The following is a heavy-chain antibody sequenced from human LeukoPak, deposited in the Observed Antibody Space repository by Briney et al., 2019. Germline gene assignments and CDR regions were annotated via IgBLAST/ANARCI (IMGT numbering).Heavy chain of an antibody. CDR1: GFTFSSYS. CDR3: AREFEYRTSGAGY. J-gene: IGHJ4*02. CDR2: MSINSGRK. Sequence: PGGSLRLSCAASGFTFSSYSMNWVRQAPGKGLEWVSSMSINSGRKYHADSVKGRFTISRDNAKNSLYLQMNSLRAEDTAVYYCAREFEYRTSGAGYWGQGTLVTVSS. V-gene: IGHV3-21*01. D-gene: IGHD6-6*01.